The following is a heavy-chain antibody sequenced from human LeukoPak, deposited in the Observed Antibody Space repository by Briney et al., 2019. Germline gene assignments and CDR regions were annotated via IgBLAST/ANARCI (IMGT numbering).Heavy chain of an antibody. D-gene: IGHD3-22*01. CDR3: ARDQYYYDSSGYLFDY. CDR1: GGSFSGYY. Sequence: SETLSLTCAVYGGSFSGYYWSWIRQPPGKGLEWIGSLYYSGSTYYNPSLKSRVTISLDTSKNQFSLKLSSVTDADTAVYYCARDQYYYDSSGYLFDYWGQGTLVTVSS. J-gene: IGHJ4*02. CDR2: LYYSGST. V-gene: IGHV4-34*01.